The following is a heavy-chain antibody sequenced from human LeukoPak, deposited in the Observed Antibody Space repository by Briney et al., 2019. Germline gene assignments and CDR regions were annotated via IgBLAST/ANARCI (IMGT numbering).Heavy chain of an antibody. CDR3: ARDRPCSGGSCYFGTTTLDY. V-gene: IGHV3-21*01. D-gene: IGHD2-15*01. CDR2: ISSSSSYI. CDR1: GFTFSSYS. Sequence: GGSLRLSCAASGFTFSSYSMNWVRQAPGKGLEWVSSISSSSSYIYYADSAKGRFTISRDNAKNSLYLQMNSLRAEDTAVYYCARDRPCSGGSCYFGTTTLDYWGQGTLVTVSS. J-gene: IGHJ4*02.